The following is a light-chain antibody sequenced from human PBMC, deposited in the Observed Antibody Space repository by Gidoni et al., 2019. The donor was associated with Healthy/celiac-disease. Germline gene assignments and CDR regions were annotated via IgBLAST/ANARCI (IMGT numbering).Light chain of an antibody. CDR2: GAS. Sequence: ELVLTQSPGTLSLSPGERATHSCRARQSVSSSYLAWYQQKPGQAPRLLIYGASSRATGIPDRFSGSGSGTDVTLTISRLEPEDFAVYYCQQYGSSPGVTFGQGTRLEMK. J-gene: IGKJ5*01. V-gene: IGKV3-20*01. CDR1: QSVSSSY. CDR3: QQYGSSPGVT.